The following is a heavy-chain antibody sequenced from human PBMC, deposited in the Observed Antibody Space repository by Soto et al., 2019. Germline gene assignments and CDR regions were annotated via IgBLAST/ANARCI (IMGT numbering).Heavy chain of an antibody. CDR3: ARDRTDFWSGYALDY. CDR2: IYYSGST. Sequence: SETLSLTCTVSGGSVSSGSYYWSWIRQPPGKGLEWIGYIYYSGSTNYNPSLKSRVTISVDTSKNQFSLKLSSVTAADTAVYYCARDRTDFWSGYALDYCGQGPLVTVSS. V-gene: IGHV4-61*01. CDR1: GGSVSSGSYY. D-gene: IGHD3-3*01. J-gene: IGHJ4*02.